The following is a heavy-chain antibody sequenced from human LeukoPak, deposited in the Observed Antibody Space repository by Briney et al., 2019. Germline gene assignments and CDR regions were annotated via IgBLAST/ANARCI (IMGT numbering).Heavy chain of an antibody. CDR2: INGDGSVA. CDR3: ATTADTAAGPY. CDR1: GFSFSTFW. V-gene: IGHV3-7*01. Sequence: GGSLRLSCAASGFSFSTFWMTWVRQAPGNGLEWVANINGDGSVAFYGDSVKGRFTISRDNAKNSLYLQMNSLRDEDTGVYHCATTADTAAGPYWGQGALVTVSS. J-gene: IGHJ4*02. D-gene: IGHD6-13*01.